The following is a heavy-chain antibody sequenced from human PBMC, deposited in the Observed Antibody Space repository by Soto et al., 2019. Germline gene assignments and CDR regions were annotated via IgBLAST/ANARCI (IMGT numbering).Heavy chain of an antibody. J-gene: IGHJ4*02. Sequence: EVQLVESGGGLVQPGGSLRLSCAASGFTFSSHWMTWVRQAPGKGLEWVANINQDGNGKYYVDSVKGRFTISRYNAKKSLSQQMDSLTVEDTAVYYCARRPSDDYYYGVFDYWGQGTLVTASS. D-gene: IGHD3-10*01. CDR2: INQDGNGK. V-gene: IGHV3-7*03. CDR3: ARRPSDDYYYGVFDY. CDR1: GFTFSSHW.